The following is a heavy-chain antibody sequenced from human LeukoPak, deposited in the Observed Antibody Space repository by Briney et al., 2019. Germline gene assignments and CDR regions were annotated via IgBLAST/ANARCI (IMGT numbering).Heavy chain of an antibody. J-gene: IGHJ4*02. CDR1: EFTFSSYS. Sequence: GGSLRLSCVASEFTFSSYSMTWVRQGPERGLEWVSAISSSGASTYYADSVKGRFTISRDNSKNTLYLQMNSLTAEDTAVYYCAKTTSSSGWYQEYWGEGTLVSVSS. CDR3: AKTTSSSGWYQEY. CDR2: ISSSGAST. D-gene: IGHD6-19*01. V-gene: IGHV3-23*01.